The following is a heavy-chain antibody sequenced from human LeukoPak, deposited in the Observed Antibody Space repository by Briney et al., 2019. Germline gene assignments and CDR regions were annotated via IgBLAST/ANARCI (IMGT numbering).Heavy chain of an antibody. Sequence: ASVTVSCKASGYTFTSYYMHWVRQAPGQGLEWMGIINPSGGSTSYAQKFQGRVTMTRDTSTSTVYMELSSLRSEDTAVYYCARGAVDTAMDPDFDYWGQGTLVTVSS. V-gene: IGHV1-46*01. J-gene: IGHJ4*02. CDR1: GYTFTSYY. CDR2: INPSGGST. CDR3: ARGAVDTAMDPDFDY. D-gene: IGHD5-18*01.